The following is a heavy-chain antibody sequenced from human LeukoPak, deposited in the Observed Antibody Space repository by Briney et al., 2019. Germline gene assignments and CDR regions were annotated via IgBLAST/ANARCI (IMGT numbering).Heavy chain of an antibody. V-gene: IGHV3-23*01. CDR2: ISGSGRDT. CDR3: VKEKYRLLRYGMDV. Sequence: GGSLRLSCAASGFSFNSYTMCWVRQARGKGVEWFSTISGSGRDTSYAHSVKGRLTVSSDNSKDKLYLQMNSLRAEDTAVYYCVKEKYRLLRYGMDVWGQGTTVTVSS. J-gene: IGHJ6*02. D-gene: IGHD2-2*01. CDR1: GFSFNSYT.